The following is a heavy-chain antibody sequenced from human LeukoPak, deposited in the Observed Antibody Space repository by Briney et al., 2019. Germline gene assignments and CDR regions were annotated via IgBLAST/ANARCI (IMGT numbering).Heavy chain of an antibody. CDR3: ATPAAGPGAEYSLY. D-gene: IGHD6-13*01. Sequence: GGSLRLSCAASGFTLSSYSMNWVRQAPGEGLEWVSSIDFTSRYIYNADSVKGRFTTSRDNAKNSLDLQMNSLKVEDTAVYYCATPAAGPGAEYSLYWGQGTLVIVSS. J-gene: IGHJ1*01. V-gene: IGHV3-21*01. CDR1: GFTLSSYS. CDR2: IDFTSRYI.